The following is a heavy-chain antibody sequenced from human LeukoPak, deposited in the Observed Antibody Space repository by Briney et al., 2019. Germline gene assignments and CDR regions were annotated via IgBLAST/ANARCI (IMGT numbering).Heavy chain of an antibody. D-gene: IGHD6-13*01. J-gene: IGHJ4*02. Sequence: PSETLSLTCTVSGGSISSYYWSWIRQPPGKGLEWIGYIYYSGSTNYNPSLKSRVTISVDTSKNQFSLKLSSVTAADTAVYYCARGQAAAAGEFDSWGQGTLVSVSS. CDR2: IYYSGST. V-gene: IGHV4-59*12. CDR3: ARGQAAAAGEFDS. CDR1: GGSISSYY.